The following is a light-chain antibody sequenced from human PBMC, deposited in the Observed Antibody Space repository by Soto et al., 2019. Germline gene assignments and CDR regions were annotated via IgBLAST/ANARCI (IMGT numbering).Light chain of an antibody. V-gene: IGKV1-27*01. CDR3: QKYNSAPFT. Sequence: DIQMTQSPSSLSAFVGERVTITCRASQGISNYLAWYQQRPGNVPKLLLYAASTLQSGVPSRFSGSGSGTEFTLTISSLQPEDVATYYCQKYNSAPFTVGGGTKVDIK. CDR2: AAS. J-gene: IGKJ4*01. CDR1: QGISNY.